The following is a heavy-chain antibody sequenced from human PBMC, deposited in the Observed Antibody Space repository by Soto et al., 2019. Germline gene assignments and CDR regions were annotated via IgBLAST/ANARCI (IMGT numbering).Heavy chain of an antibody. CDR2: ISSSSSTI. CDR3: ARGPPRVAFDY. CDR1: GFTFSSYS. J-gene: IGHJ4*02. Sequence: EVQLVESGGGLVQPGGSLRHSCAASGFTFSSYSMNWVRQAPGKGLEWVSYISSSSSTIYYADSVKGRFTISRDNAKNSLYLQMNSLRDDDTAVYYCARGPPRVAFDYWGQGTLVTVSS. V-gene: IGHV3-48*02.